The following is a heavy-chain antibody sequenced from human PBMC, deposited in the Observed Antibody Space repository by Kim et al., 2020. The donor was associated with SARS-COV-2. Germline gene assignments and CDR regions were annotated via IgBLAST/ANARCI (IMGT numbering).Heavy chain of an antibody. J-gene: IGHJ6*02. CDR3: GRDEYDCTRTSCYSYYYGMDV. Sequence: ASVKVSCKASGYSFTNYALHWVRQAPGQRLEWIGWINAGKGNTKYSQKLQGRVTITRDTSASTAYMELSSLRSEDTAVYYCGRDEYDCTRTSCYSYYYGMDVWGQGTTGTVSS. D-gene: IGHD2-2*01. V-gene: IGHV1-3*01. CDR1: GYSFTNYA. CDR2: INAGKGNT.